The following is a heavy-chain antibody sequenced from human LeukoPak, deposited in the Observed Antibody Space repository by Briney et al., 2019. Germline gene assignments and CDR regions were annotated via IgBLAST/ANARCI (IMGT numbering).Heavy chain of an antibody. Sequence: GGSLRLSCAASGFTFDDYGMSWVRQAPGKGLEWVSVIYRGGSTYYADFVKGRFTISRDNSKNTLFLQMNDLTVEDTAMFYCARSRLDAFDIWGQGTMVTVSS. CDR3: ARSRLDAFDI. CDR2: IYRGGST. J-gene: IGHJ3*02. D-gene: IGHD6-19*01. CDR1: GFTFDDYG. V-gene: IGHV3-53*01.